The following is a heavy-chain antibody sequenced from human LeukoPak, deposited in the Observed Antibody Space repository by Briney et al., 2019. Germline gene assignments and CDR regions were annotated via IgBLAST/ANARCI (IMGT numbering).Heavy chain of an antibody. J-gene: IGHJ5*02. CDR1: GFTFSSYA. D-gene: IGHD4-17*01. CDR3: ARDRGVPMTTVTAGWFDP. CDR2: ISYDGSNK. V-gene: IGHV3-30-3*01. Sequence: PGGSLRLSCAASGFTFSSYAMHWVRQAPGKGLEWVAVISYDGSNKYYADSVKGRFTISRDNSKNTLYLQMNSLRAEDTAVYYCARDRGVPMTTVTAGWFDPWGQGTLVTVSS.